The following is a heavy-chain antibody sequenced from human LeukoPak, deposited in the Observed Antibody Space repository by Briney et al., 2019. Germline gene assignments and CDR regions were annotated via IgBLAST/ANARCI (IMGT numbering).Heavy chain of an antibody. J-gene: IGHJ5*02. Sequence: SDTLSLTCTVSGGSISSYYWSWIRQPAGKGLEWIGRIHTSGSTKYNPSLKSRVTMSVYTSKTQFSLKLSFVTAADTAVYYCARQKKTSAYYDFWSGYPDWFDPWGQGTLVTVSS. CDR1: GGSISSYY. V-gene: IGHV4-4*07. D-gene: IGHD3-3*01. CDR3: ARQKKTSAYYDFWSGYPDWFDP. CDR2: IHTSGST.